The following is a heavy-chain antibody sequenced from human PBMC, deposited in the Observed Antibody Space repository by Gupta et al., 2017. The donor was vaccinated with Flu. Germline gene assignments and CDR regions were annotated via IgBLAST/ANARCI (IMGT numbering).Heavy chain of an antibody. CDR1: GGSISSGSYY. CDR3: AREHYGRDV. CDR2: SYTSGST. J-gene: IGHJ6*02. Sequence: QVQLQESGPGLGKPSQTLSLTCTVSGGSISSGSYYWSWIRQPAGKGLEWIGRSYTSGSTNYNPSLKSRVTIAVDTSKNQFSLKLSSVTAADTAVYYCAREHYGRDVWGQGTTVTVSS. V-gene: IGHV4-61*02.